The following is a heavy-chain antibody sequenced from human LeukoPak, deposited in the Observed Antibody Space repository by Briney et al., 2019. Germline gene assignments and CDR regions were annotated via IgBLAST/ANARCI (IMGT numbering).Heavy chain of an antibody. D-gene: IGHD4-11*01. CDR3: ARVTNYYYYMDV. CDR2: ISSGSSSI. J-gene: IGHJ6*03. CDR1: GFSLTAFG. V-gene: IGHV3-21*01. Sequence: GGSLRLSCAVSGFSLTAFGMNWVRQAPGKGLEWVSSISSGSSSIYYADSVKGRFTISRDNAKNSLYLRMNSLRAEDTAVYYCARVTNYYYYMDVWGKGSSVTVSS.